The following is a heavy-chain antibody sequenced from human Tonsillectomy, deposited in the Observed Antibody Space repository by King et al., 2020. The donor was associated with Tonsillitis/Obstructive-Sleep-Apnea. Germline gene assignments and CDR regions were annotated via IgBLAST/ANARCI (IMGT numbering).Heavy chain of an antibody. J-gene: IGHJ3*02. V-gene: IGHV4-39*01. CDR3: ARHPRPDQAFDI. D-gene: IGHD2-2*01. Sequence: QLQESGPGLVKPSETLSLTCTVSGGSISSSSYYWGWIRQPPGKGLEWIGSIYYSGNTYYNPSLKSRVTISVDTSKNQFSLKLSSVTAADTAVYYCARHPRPDQAFDIWGQGTMVTVSS. CDR1: GGSISSSSYY. CDR2: IYYSGNT.